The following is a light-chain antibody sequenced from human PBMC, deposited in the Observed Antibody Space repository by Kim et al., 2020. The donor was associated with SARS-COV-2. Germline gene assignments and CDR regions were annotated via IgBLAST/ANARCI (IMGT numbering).Light chain of an antibody. CDR3: AGWDDSLRGLV. J-gene: IGLJ3*02. Sequence: GQTVTSSCSGTSTNIGGYDFFWCQQLPPTDPPNLIFLEDPRPPGVAARISGSKSAASASLAISGLRSEDDADDYCAGWDDSLRGLVFGGGTQLTVL. CDR1: STNIGGYD. CDR2: LED. V-gene: IGLV1-47*01.